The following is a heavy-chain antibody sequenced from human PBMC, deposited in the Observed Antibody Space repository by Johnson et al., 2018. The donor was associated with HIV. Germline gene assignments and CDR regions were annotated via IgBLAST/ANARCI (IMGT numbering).Heavy chain of an antibody. J-gene: IGHJ3*02. Sequence: VQLVESGGGLVQPGGSLRLSCAASGFIFNEYAMHWVRQAPVKGLEWVSGISWNSGSKGYVDSVKGRFTISRDNAQNSLFLQMNILRPEDTALYYCAKVPYCTGGLCFYDAFHMWGQGTMVTVSS. CDR3: AKVPYCTGGLCFYDAFHM. CDR2: ISWNSGSK. V-gene: IGHV3-9*01. CDR1: GFIFNEYA. D-gene: IGHD2-8*02.